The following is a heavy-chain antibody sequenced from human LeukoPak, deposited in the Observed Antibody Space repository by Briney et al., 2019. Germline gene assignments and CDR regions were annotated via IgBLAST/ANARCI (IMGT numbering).Heavy chain of an antibody. J-gene: IGHJ4*02. CDR2: ISGSDGTS. D-gene: IGHD3-16*02. Sequence: GGSLRLSCAASGFTFNSFAMNWVRQAPGKGLEWVSSISGSDGTSHYADFVKGRFTISRDDSKNTLYLQMNSLRAEDTAAYYCAKSLGVGGYTRYKGFDQWGQGTLVVVSS. CDR3: AKSLGVGGYTRYKGFDQ. V-gene: IGHV3-23*01. CDR1: GFTFNSFA.